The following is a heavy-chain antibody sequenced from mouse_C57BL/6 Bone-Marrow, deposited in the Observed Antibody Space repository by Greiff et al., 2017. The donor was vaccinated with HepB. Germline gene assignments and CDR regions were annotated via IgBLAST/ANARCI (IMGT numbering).Heavy chain of an antibody. CDR3: ASTLPLYSKFDY. CDR1: GYTFTSYW. V-gene: IGHV1-64*01. J-gene: IGHJ2*01. CDR2: IHPNSGST. Sequence: QVQLKESGAELVKPGASVKLSCKASGYTFTSYWMHWVKQRPGQGLEWIGMIHPNSGSTNYNEKFKSKATLTVDKSSCTAHMQRSTLTSEDSAVYDCASTLPLYSKFDYWGQGTTLTVSS. D-gene: IGHD2-5*01.